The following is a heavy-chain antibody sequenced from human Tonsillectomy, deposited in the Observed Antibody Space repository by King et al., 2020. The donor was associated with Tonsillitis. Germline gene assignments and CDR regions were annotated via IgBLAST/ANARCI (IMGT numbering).Heavy chain of an antibody. Sequence: VQLQQWGAGLLKPSETLSLTCAVYGGSFSGYYWSWIRQHPGKGLEWIGEINHSGSTNYNPSLKSRVTISVDTSKNQFSLKLSSVTAADTAVYYCARANAITMVRGDVWGKGTTVTVSS. CDR1: GGSFSGYY. V-gene: IGHV4-34*01. J-gene: IGHJ6*04. CDR3: ARANAITMVRGDV. CDR2: INHSGST. D-gene: IGHD3-10*01.